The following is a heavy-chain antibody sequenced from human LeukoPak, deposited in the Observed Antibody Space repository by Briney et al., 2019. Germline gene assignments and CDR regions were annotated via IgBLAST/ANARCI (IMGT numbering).Heavy chain of an antibody. CDR1: GYTFTGYY. Sequence: ASVKVSCKASGYTFTGYYMHWVRQAPGQGLEWMGWINPNSGGTNYAQKFQGGVTMTRDTSISTAYMELSRLRSDDTAVYYCARESPYGDYFDYWGQGTLVTVSS. D-gene: IGHD4-17*01. J-gene: IGHJ4*02. CDR2: INPNSGGT. CDR3: ARESPYGDYFDY. V-gene: IGHV1-2*02.